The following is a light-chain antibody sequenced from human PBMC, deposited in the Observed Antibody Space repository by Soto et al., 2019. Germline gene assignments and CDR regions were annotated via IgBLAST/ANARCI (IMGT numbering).Light chain of an antibody. CDR3: QHYNSYLFT. J-gene: IGKJ3*01. CDR2: DAS. CDR1: QSISSW. Sequence: DIQMTQSPSTLLASVGDRVTITRRASQSISSWLAWYQQKPGKAPKVMIYDASSLESGVPSRFRGSGSGTEFTLTISSLKPDDFETYYCQHYNSYLFTFGPGTKVDIK. V-gene: IGKV1-5*01.